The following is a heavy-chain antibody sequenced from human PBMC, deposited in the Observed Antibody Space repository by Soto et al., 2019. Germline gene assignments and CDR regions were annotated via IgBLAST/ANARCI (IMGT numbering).Heavy chain of an antibody. D-gene: IGHD2-2*02. CDR1: GLPFSSYS. Sequence: GGSLRLSCAASGLPFSSYSMNWVRQAPGKGLEWVSYISSSSSTIYYADSVKGRFTISRDNAKNSLYLQMNSLRAEDTAVYYCASTPYCSSTSCYMPDYYYYYYMDVWGKGTTVTVSS. V-gene: IGHV3-48*01. CDR2: ISSSSSTI. J-gene: IGHJ6*03. CDR3: ASTPYCSSTSCYMPDYYYYYYMDV.